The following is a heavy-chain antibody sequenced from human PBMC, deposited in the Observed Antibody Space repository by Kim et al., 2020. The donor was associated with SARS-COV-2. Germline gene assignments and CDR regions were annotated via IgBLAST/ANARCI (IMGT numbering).Heavy chain of an antibody. D-gene: IGHD4-17*01. Sequence: YAQKFQERVTITRDMSTSTAYMELSSLRSEDTAVYYCALSSYGDYSYFDYWGQGTLVTVSS. J-gene: IGHJ4*02. V-gene: IGHV1-58*01. CDR3: ALSSYGDYSYFDY.